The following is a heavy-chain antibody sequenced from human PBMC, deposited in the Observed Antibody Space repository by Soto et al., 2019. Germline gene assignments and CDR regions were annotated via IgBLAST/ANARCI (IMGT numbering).Heavy chain of an antibody. Sequence: EVQLVESGGGLVQPGGSLRLSCGASGFTFSSYWMHWVRQAPGKGLVWVSRIHSDGVITNYADSVKGRFTISRDNAKNTVYLQMNSLRAEDTAVYFCARGLYRDYGHGYWGQGTLVTVSS. V-gene: IGHV3-74*01. D-gene: IGHD3-10*01. CDR3: ARGLYRDYGHGY. J-gene: IGHJ4*02. CDR1: GFTFSSYW. CDR2: IHSDGVIT.